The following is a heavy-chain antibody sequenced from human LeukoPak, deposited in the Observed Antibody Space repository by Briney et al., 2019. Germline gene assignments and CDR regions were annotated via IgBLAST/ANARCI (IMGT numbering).Heavy chain of an antibody. CDR3: ASSRLGYCSSTSCYVAPYYMDV. CDR2: INHSGST. J-gene: IGHJ6*03. D-gene: IGHD2-2*01. CDR1: GGSLSGYY. V-gene: IGHV4-34*01. Sequence: SETLSLTCAVNGGSLSGYYWSWIRQPPGKGLEWIGEINHSGSTNYNPSLKRRVTTSVETSKNQFHLTLSSVTAADTAVYYCASSRLGYCSSTSCYVAPYYMDVWGKGTTVTVSS.